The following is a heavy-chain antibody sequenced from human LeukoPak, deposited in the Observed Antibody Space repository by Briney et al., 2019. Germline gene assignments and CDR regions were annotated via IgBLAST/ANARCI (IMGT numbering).Heavy chain of an antibody. D-gene: IGHD3-22*01. Sequence: GGSLRLSCAASEFTFSSYAMSWVRQAPGKGLEWVSVIYSGGSTYYADSVKGRFTISRDNSKNTLYLQMNSLRAEDTAVYYCARDSLYYYDSSGYLFDYWGQGTLVTVSS. J-gene: IGHJ4*02. V-gene: IGHV3-66*01. CDR2: IYSGGST. CDR3: ARDSLYYYDSSGYLFDY. CDR1: EFTFSSYA.